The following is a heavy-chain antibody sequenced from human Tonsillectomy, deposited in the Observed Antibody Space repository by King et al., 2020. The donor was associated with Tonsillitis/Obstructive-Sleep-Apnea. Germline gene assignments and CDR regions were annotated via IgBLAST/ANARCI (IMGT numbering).Heavy chain of an antibody. CDR1: GYIFTSYC. CDR3: ARGDQLLSDNWFDP. D-gene: IGHD2-2*01. J-gene: IGHJ5*02. V-gene: IGHV5-51*01. Sequence: VQLVESGAEVKKPGESLKISCKGSGYIFTSYCIGWVRQMPGKGLEWMGIIYPGDSDTTYSPSFQGQVTISADKSISTAYLQWSSLKASDTAIYYCARGDQLLSDNWFDPWGQGTLVTVSS. CDR2: IYPGDSDT.